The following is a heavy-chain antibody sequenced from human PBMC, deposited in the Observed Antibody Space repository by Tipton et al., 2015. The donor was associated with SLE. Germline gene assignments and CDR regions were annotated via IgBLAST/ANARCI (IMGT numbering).Heavy chain of an antibody. Sequence: SLRLSCAASGFTFNSYSMHWVRQAPGKGLEWVSGISWNSGSIGYADSVKGRFTISRDNAKNSLYLQMNSLRAEDTALYYCAKEYSSSWYERYFDYWGQGTLVTVSS. D-gene: IGHD6-13*01. J-gene: IGHJ4*02. CDR2: ISWNSGSI. V-gene: IGHV3-9*01. CDR3: AKEYSSSWYERYFDY. CDR1: GFTFNSYS.